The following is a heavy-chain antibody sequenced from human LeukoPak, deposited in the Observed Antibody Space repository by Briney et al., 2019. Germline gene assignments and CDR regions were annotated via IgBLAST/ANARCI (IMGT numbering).Heavy chain of an antibody. V-gene: IGHV3-23*01. CDR3: ANESREWELLSFPYHYYYYMNV. CDR1: GFTFSSYA. J-gene: IGHJ6*03. Sequence: GGSLRLSCAASGFTFSSYAMSWVRQAPGKGLEWLSAISGSGGSTYYADSVKGRFTISRDNSKNTLYLQMNSLRAEDTAVYYCANESREWELLSFPYHYYYYMNVWGKGTTVTVSS. CDR2: ISGSGGST. D-gene: IGHD1-26*01.